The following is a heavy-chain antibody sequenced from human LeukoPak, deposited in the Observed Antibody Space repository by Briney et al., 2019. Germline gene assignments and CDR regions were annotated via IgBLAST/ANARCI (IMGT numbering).Heavy chain of an antibody. Sequence: GESLKISCKGSGYSFTTYWIGWVRQMPGKGVEWMVIIYPGDSDTRYSPSFQGQVTISADKSISTAYLQWSSLKASDTAMYYCARTYCGGDCYYSYFDYWGQGTLVTVSS. CDR3: ARTYCGGDCYYSYFDY. V-gene: IGHV5-51*01. CDR1: GYSFTTYW. J-gene: IGHJ4*02. CDR2: IYPGDSDT. D-gene: IGHD2-21*02.